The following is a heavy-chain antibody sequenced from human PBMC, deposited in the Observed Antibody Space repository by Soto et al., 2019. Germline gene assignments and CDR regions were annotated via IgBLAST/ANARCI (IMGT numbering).Heavy chain of an antibody. CDR1: GFTVSSYY. CDR3: ASDPYSRIAGN. Sequence: EVQLVESGGGLVQPGGSLRLSCAASGFTVSSYYMSWVRQAPGKGLEWVSIIYSGGDTYYADSVKGRFTISRDNSKNTLYLQMNSLRAEDTAVYYCASDPYSRIAGNWGQGTLVTVSS. J-gene: IGHJ4*02. CDR2: IYSGGDT. D-gene: IGHD6-13*01. V-gene: IGHV3-66*01.